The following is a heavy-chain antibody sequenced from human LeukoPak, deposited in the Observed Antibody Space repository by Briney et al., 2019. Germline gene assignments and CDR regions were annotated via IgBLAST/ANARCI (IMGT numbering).Heavy chain of an antibody. CDR2: IYTSGTT. CDR1: GGSISSGHYY. CDR3: ARMFEY. Sequence: SSETLSLTCSVSGGSISSGHYYWAWIRQPPGKGLEWIGHIYTSGTTNYNPSLKSRVTILLDTSKNQFSLNLNSVTAADTAIYYCARMFEYWGQGTLVTVSS. J-gene: IGHJ4*02. V-gene: IGHV4-61*09.